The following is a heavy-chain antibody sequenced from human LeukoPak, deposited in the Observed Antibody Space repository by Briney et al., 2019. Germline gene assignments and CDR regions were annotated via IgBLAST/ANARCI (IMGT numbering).Heavy chain of an antibody. CDR2: IFPSGGEI. J-gene: IGHJ4*02. CDR3: ARGFTTVRGVIAY. D-gene: IGHD3-10*01. V-gene: IGHV3-23*01. CDR1: GFTFSTFA. Sequence: GGSLRLSCAASGFTFSTFAMIWVRQPPGKGLEWVSSIFPSGGEIHYAGSVRGRFTISRDNSKSTLSLQMNSLRAEDTAVYYCARGFTTVRGVIAYWGQGTLVTVSS.